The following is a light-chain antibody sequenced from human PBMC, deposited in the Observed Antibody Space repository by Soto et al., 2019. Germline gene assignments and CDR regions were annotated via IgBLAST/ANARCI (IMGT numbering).Light chain of an antibody. V-gene: IGKV3-11*01. Sequence: EIVLTQSPATLSLSPGERATLSCRASQSFRGLLAWYQQKPGQAPRLLIYDAYNRATGIPPRFSGSGSGTDFTLTISSLEPEDFAVYYCQQRTSWPPWTFGQGTKVDIK. J-gene: IGKJ1*01. CDR3: QQRTSWPPWT. CDR1: QSFRGL. CDR2: DAY.